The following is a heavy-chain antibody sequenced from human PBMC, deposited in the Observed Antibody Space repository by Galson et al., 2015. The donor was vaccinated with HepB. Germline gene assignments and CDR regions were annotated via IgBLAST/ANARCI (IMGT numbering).Heavy chain of an antibody. CDR1: GYTFTGYY. D-gene: IGHD6-13*01. J-gene: IGHJ5*02. CDR2: INPNCGGT. CDR3: ARVLGIPNWFDP. V-gene: IGHV1-2*02. Sequence: SVKVSCKASGYTFTGYYMHWVRQAPGQGLEWMGWINPNCGGTNYAQKFQGRVTMTRDTSISTAYMELSRLRSDDTAVYYCARVLGIPNWFDPWGQGTLVTVSS.